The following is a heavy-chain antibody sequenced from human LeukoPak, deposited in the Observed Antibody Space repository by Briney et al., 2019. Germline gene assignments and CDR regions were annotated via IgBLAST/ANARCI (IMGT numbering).Heavy chain of an antibody. CDR2: INPKSGGT. V-gene: IGHV1-2*02. CDR1: RYTFTDYY. J-gene: IGHJ4*02. Sequence: ASVKVSCKASRYTFTDYYMHWVRQAPGQGLEWMGWINPKSGGTNEAQKFHDRVTMTRDTSIRTAYMEVSRLRSDDTAVYYCARSPDILTGENFDYWGQGTLVTVSS. D-gene: IGHD3-9*01. CDR3: ARSPDILTGENFDY.